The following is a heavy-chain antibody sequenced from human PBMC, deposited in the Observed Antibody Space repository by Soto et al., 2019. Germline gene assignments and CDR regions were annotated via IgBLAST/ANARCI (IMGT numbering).Heavy chain of an antibody. D-gene: IGHD3-3*01. V-gene: IGHV1-8*01. CDR1: GYTFTSYD. Sequence: GASVKVSCKASGYTFTSYDINWVRQATGQGLEWMGWMNRNSGNTGYAQKFQGRVTMTRNTSISTAYMELSSLRSEDTAVYYCARGLGGNPYYVFWSGYFSPYRDVWGKGTRVPVSS. CDR3: ARGLGGNPYYVFWSGYFSPYRDV. J-gene: IGHJ6*03. CDR2: MNRNSGNT.